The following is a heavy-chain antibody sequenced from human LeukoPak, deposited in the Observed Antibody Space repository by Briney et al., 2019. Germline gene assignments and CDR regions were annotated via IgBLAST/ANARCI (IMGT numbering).Heavy chain of an antibody. CDR2: IYYSGST. D-gene: IGHD3-9*01. J-gene: IGHJ3*02. CDR3: ASAYYDILTGYYEVAFDI. V-gene: IGHV4-39*01. CDR1: GGSISSSSYY. Sequence: PSETLSLTCTVSGGSISSSSYYWGRIRQPPGKGLEWIGSIYYSGSTYYNPSLKSRVTISVDTSKNQFSLKLSSVTAADTAVYYCASAYYDILTGYYEVAFDIWGQGIMVTVSS.